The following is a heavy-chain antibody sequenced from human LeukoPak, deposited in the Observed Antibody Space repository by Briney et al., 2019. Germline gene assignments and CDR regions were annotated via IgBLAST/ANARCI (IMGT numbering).Heavy chain of an antibody. Sequence: SETLSLTCTVSGGSISSGDYYWSWIRQPPGKGLEWIGYIYYSGSTYYNPSLKSRVTISVDTSKNQFSLKLSSVTAADTAVYYCAREGSRDGYNYQNWFDPWGQGTLVTVSS. D-gene: IGHD5-24*01. J-gene: IGHJ5*02. CDR3: AREGSRDGYNYQNWFDP. CDR1: GGSISSGDYY. V-gene: IGHV4-30-4*01. CDR2: IYYSGST.